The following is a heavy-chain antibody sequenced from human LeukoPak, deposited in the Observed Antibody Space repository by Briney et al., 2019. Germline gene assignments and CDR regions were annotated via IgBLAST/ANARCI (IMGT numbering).Heavy chain of an antibody. CDR2: IYYSGST. V-gene: IGHV4-39*07. D-gene: IGHD6-13*01. CDR3: ARVHHSSSWGTDDC. CDR1: GGCIGRSSYY. J-gene: IGHJ4*02. Sequence: SETLSLTCTVSGGCIGRSSYYWGWIRQAAGKGLEWIGSIYYSGSTYYNPSLKSRVTISVDTSKDQFSLKLSSVTAADTAVYYCARVHHSSSWGTDDCWGQGTLVTVSS.